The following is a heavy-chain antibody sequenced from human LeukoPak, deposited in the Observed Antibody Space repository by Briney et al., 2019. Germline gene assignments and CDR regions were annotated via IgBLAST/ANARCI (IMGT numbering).Heavy chain of an antibody. CDR2: INHSGST. J-gene: IGHJ4*02. CDR3: ARVGIAAHPSMIDY. V-gene: IGHV4-34*01. D-gene: IGHD6-6*01. CDR1: GGSFRGYY. Sequence: PSETLSLTCAVYGGSFRGYYWSWIRQPPGKGLEWIGEINHSGSTNYNPSLKSRVTISVDTSTNQFSLKLSSVTAADTAVYYCARVGIAAHPSMIDYWGQGTPVTVSS.